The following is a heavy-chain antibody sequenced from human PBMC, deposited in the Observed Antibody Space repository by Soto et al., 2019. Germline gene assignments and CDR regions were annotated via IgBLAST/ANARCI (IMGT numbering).Heavy chain of an antibody. D-gene: IGHD3-10*02. CDR3: ANSPVRGIGGYFDY. Sequence: PGGSLRLSCAASGCTLSSYAMSWVRQAPGKGLEWVSTISGGGGRTYYADSVKGRFTISGDNSKNTLYLQMNNLRAEDTSVYYCANSPVRGIGGYFDYWGRGSLVTVYS. J-gene: IGHJ4*02. CDR2: ISGGGGRT. V-gene: IGHV3-23*01. CDR1: GCTLSSYA.